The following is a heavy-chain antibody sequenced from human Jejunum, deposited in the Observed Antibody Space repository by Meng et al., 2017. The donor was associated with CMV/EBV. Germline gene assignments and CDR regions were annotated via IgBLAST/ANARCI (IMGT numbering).Heavy chain of an antibody. Sequence: QVQLVESGPELMKPGDTVTLSCTASGDSLSNCGYIWGRLRQGPGHELMWFTNINYTGPTYDNPSPKSLVTTSGDTSKTPYSQKYSSVTAADTVVYYGARVPPSGNYRFDYWGQGTLVTVSS. V-gene: IGHV4-39*01. CDR3: ARVPPSGNYRFDY. CDR1: GDSLSNCGYI. CDR2: INYTGPT. D-gene: IGHD6-19*01. J-gene: IGHJ4*02.